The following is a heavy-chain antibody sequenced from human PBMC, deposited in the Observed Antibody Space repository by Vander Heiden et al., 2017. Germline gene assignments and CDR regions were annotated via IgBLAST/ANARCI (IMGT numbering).Heavy chain of an antibody. CDR1: GDSISSHY. D-gene: IGHD6-19*01. V-gene: IGHV4-59*11. Sequence: QVQLQESGPGLVKPSETLSLTCSVSGDSISSHYWSWIRQPPGKGLQWIGYINNTGTSNDNPSFRSRLRMSVYTSKNQVSMSLSSVTAADTAVYYCGRGGWSLDVRGQGTLVTVYS. CDR2: INNTGTS. J-gene: IGHJ4*02. CDR3: GRGGWSLDV.